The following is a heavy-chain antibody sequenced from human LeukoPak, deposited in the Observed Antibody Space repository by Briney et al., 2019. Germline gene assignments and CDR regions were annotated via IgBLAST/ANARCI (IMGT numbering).Heavy chain of an antibody. CDR2: TYYRSKWYN. J-gene: IGHJ5*02. D-gene: IGHD1-26*01. CDR3: ARESGSYRLQGWFDP. CDR1: GDSVSSNSAA. Sequence: ASQTLSLTCAISGDSVSSNSAAWNWIRQSPSRGLEWPGRTYYRSKWYNDYAVSVKSRITINPDTSKNQFSLQLNSVTPEDTAVYYCARESGSYRLQGWFDPWGQGTLVTVSS. V-gene: IGHV6-1*01.